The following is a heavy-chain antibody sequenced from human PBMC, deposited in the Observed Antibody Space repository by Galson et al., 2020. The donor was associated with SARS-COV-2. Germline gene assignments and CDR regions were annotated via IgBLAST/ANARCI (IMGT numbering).Heavy chain of an antibody. V-gene: IGHV4-59*01. CDR1: GGSISSYY. D-gene: IGHD6-6*01. CDR3: ARLGVAAPDRYYYYMDV. J-gene: IGHJ6*03. Sequence: SQTLSLTCTVSGGSISSYYWSWIRQPPGKGLEWNGYIHYSGSTNYNPSLKSRVTISVDTSKNQFSLKLSSVTAADTAVYYCARLGVAAPDRYYYYMDVWGKGTTVTVSS. CDR2: IHYSGST.